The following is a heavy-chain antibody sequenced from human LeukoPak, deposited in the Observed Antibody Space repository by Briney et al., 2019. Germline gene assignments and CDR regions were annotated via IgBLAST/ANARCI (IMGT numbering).Heavy chain of an antibody. CDR2: INPNSGGT. D-gene: IGHD4-17*01. Sequence: ASVKVSCKASGYTFTGYYMHWVRQAPGQGLEWMGWINPNSGGTNYAQKFQGRVTTTRDTSISTAYMELSRLRSDDTAVYYCAKDPRQDYGDYVNTLLFDYWGQGTLVTVSS. V-gene: IGHV1-2*02. J-gene: IGHJ4*02. CDR1: GYTFTGYY. CDR3: AKDPRQDYGDYVNTLLFDY.